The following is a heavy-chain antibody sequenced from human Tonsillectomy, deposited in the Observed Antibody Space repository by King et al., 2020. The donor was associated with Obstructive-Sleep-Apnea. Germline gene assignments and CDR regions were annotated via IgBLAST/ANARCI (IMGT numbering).Heavy chain of an antibody. CDR3: SRSPGIAVAPPLFFDY. V-gene: IGHV3-23*04. CDR2: ISGSGGST. D-gene: IGHD6-19*01. J-gene: IGHJ4*02. CDR1: GFTFSSYA. Sequence: VQLVESGGGLVQPGGSLRLSCAASGFTFSSYAMSWVRQAPGKGLEWVSAISGSGGSTYYADSVKGRFTISRDNSKNTLYLQLNSLRAEDTAVFYCSRSPGIAVAPPLFFDYWGQGTLVTVSS.